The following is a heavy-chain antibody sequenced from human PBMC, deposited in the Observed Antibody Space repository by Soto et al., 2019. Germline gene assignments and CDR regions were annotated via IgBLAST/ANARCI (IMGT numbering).Heavy chain of an antibody. V-gene: IGHV3-74*01. J-gene: IGHJ4*02. Sequence: PGWSVRLACASSGFNFVNNWMHWVRQAPGKGLEWVSRMNGDGRTTNYADSVKGRFTVSRDNAKNTLYLQMNSLRAEDTAVYYCATAEVDYWGPGTLVTVSS. CDR3: ATAEVDY. CDR1: GFNFVNNW. CDR2: MNGDGRTT.